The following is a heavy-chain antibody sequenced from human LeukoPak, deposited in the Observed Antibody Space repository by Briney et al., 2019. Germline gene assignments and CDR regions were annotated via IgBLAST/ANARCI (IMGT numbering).Heavy chain of an antibody. CDR1: GFTFSSYS. Sequence: GGSLRLSCGASGFTFSSYSMNWVRQAPGKGLEWVSSISSSSSYIYYADSVKGRFTISRDNAKNSLYLQMNSLRAEDTAVYYCARDLGRVTIYYMDVWGKGTTVTVSS. CDR3: ARDLGRVTIYYMDV. D-gene: IGHD3-3*01. CDR2: ISSSSSYI. V-gene: IGHV3-21*01. J-gene: IGHJ6*03.